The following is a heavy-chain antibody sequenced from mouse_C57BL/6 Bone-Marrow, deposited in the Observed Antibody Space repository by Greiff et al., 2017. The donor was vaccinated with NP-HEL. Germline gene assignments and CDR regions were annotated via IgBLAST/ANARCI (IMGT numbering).Heavy chain of an antibody. D-gene: IGHD3-2*02. CDR3: AVDSSGYGDFDY. Sequence: VQLQESGPGLVKPSQSLFLTCSITGFPFTSGYYWIWIRLSPGKPLEWVGYITHSGETFYKPSLQSPISITRETSKNQFYLQLNSVTSEDKAMYYCAVDSSGYGDFDYWGQGTTLTVSS. CDR2: ITHSGET. CDR1: GFPFTSGYY. V-gene: IGHV12-3*01. J-gene: IGHJ2*01.